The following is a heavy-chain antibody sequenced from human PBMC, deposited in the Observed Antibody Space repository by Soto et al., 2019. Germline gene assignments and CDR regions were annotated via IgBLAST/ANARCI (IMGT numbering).Heavy chain of an antibody. D-gene: IGHD1-1*01. Sequence: PSQTLPITCDISGDSVSSSSGGSNCIRQTPSRGLEWLGRTYYKSKWYYTYAASVKSRISVSPDTSKNQFSLQLTSVTPEDTAVYYCSRGSWDDVSGHYFMDVWDKGTTVTVSS. CDR1: GDSVSSSSGG. J-gene: IGHJ6*03. CDR2: TYYKSKWYY. V-gene: IGHV6-1*01. CDR3: SRGSWDDVSGHYFMDV.